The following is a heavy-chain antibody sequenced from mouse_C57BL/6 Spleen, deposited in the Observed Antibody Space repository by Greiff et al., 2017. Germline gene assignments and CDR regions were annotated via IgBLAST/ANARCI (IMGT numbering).Heavy chain of an antibody. J-gene: IGHJ2*01. CDR2: IDPSDSYT. Sequence: VQLQQPGAELVMPGASVKLSCKASGYTFTSYWMHWVKQRPGQGLEWIGEIDPSDSYTNYNQKFKGKSTLTVDKSSSTAYMQLSSLTSEDSAVYYCARKAYSLDYWGQGTTLTVSS. CDR1: GYTFTSYW. CDR3: ARKAYSLDY. V-gene: IGHV1-69*01. D-gene: IGHD1-1*01.